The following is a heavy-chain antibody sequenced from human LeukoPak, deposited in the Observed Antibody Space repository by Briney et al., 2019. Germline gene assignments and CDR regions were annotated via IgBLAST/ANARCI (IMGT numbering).Heavy chain of an antibody. Sequence: ASVKVSCKASRYTFTGYYMHWVRQAPGQGLEWMGWINPHSGDTNYAQKFQGRVTMTRDTSISTAYMELSRLRSDDTAVYYCARDSHDYYYYYGMDVWGEGTTVTVSS. CDR2: INPHSGDT. J-gene: IGHJ6*04. V-gene: IGHV1-2*02. CDR1: RYTFTGYY. CDR3: ARDSHDYYYYYGMDV.